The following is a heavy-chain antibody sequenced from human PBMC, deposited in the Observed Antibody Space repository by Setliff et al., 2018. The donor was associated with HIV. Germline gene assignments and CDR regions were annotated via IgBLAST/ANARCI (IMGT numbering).Heavy chain of an antibody. CDR1: SASISNYH. D-gene: IGHD2-2*01. Sequence: TLSLTCAVSSASISNYHWSWIRQTPGKGLEWIGSIYTSGTTNYNPSLEGRITTSVDLSKNHFSLNLHSVTAADTAVYYCAIGDEYPGVFQSWGQGKVVTSPQ. J-gene: IGHJ5*02. CDR2: IYTSGTT. CDR3: AIGDEYPGVFQS. V-gene: IGHV4-4*09.